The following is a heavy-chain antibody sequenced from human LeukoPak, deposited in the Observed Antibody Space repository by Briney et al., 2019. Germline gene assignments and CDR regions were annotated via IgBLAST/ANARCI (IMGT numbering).Heavy chain of an antibody. Sequence: SEPLSLTCAVYGGPFSNYYWNWIRQPPGKGLEWIGEINHSGSTNYNPSLKSRVTISADTSKNQFSLKLSSVTAADTAIYYCARRVQMSSTSLDYWGQGTLVTVSS. CDR3: ARRVQMSSTSLDY. D-gene: IGHD2-2*01. CDR1: GGPFSNYY. J-gene: IGHJ4*02. V-gene: IGHV4-34*01. CDR2: INHSGST.